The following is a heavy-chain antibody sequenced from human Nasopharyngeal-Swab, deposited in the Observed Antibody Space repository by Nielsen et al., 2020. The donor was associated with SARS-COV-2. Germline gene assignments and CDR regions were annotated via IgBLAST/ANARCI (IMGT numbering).Heavy chain of an antibody. D-gene: IGHD3-10*01. Sequence: WVRQAPGQGLEWTGGIIPIFGTANYAQKFQGRVTMTRDTSTSTVYMELSSLRSEDTAVYYCARVISLGEYYFDYWGQGTLVTVSS. J-gene: IGHJ4*02. V-gene: IGHV1-69*05. CDR2: IIPIFGTA. CDR3: ARVISLGEYYFDY.